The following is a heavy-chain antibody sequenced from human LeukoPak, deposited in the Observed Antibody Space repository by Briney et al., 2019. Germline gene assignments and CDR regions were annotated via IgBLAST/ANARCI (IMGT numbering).Heavy chain of an antibody. CDR2: TYYRSRLYN. Sequence: SQTLSLTCAISGDSVSSNSAAWNWIRQSPSRGLEWLGRTYYRSRLYNDYAVSVKSRITINPDTSKNQFSLKLSSVTAADTAVYHCARRNHYDSKETDYWGQGTLVTVSS. J-gene: IGHJ4*02. CDR1: GDSVSSNSAA. V-gene: IGHV6-1*01. D-gene: IGHD3-22*01. CDR3: ARRNHYDSKETDY.